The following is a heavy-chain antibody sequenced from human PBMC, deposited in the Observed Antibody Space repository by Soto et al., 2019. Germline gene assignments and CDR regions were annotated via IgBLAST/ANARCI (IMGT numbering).Heavy chain of an antibody. Sequence: SVKVSCKASGGTFSTYTFSWVRQAPGQGLEWVGRIIPIFGTPYYAQKFQGRVTITADKSTSTVYMELSSLRSDDTAVYFCARGLECRGYCLDKPTWFAPWGQGTLVTVSS. CDR2: IIPIFGTP. J-gene: IGHJ5*02. V-gene: IGHV1-69*06. CDR3: ARGLECRGYCLDKPTWFAP. CDR1: GGTFSTYT. D-gene: IGHD2-15*01.